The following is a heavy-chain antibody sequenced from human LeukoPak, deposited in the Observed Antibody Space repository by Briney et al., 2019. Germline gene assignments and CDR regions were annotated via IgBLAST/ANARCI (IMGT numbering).Heavy chain of an antibody. D-gene: IGHD2-15*01. CDR3: AKESDCSGGSCYSSDYFDY. CDR1: GFTFSGSA. J-gene: IGHJ4*02. CDR2: IRSKANNYAT. Sequence: GGSLRLSCAASGFTFSGSAMHWVRQASGKGLEGVGRIRSKANNYATAYAASVKGRFTISRDDSKNTLYLQMNSLRAEDTAVYYCAKESDCSGGSCYSSDYFDYWGQGTLVTVSS. V-gene: IGHV3-73*01.